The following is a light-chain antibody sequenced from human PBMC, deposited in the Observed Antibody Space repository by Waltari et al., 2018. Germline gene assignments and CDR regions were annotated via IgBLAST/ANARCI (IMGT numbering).Light chain of an antibody. J-gene: IGKJ2*01. V-gene: IGKV1-17*01. Sequence: DIQMTQSPSSLSASVGDRVTVTCRASQGISNYISWYQQKPGKAPKRLIYAASSLESVVPSRFSGSGSGTEFTLTISSLQPEDFAAYYCLQYNSKPYTFGQVTKVEIK. CDR3: LQYNSKPYT. CDR1: QGISNY. CDR2: AAS.